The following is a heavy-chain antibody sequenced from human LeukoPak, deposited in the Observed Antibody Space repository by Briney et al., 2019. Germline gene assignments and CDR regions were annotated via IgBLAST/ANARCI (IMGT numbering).Heavy chain of an antibody. Sequence: ASVKVSCTASGYTFTSYGISWVRQAPGQGLEWMGWISAYNGNTNYAQKLQGRVTMTTDTSTSTAYMELRSLRSDDTAVYYCARDGPSGYDSYYYYYYGMDVRGQGTTVTVSS. J-gene: IGHJ6*02. CDR2: ISAYNGNT. D-gene: IGHD5-12*01. CDR3: ARDGPSGYDSYYYYYYGMDV. CDR1: GYTFTSYG. V-gene: IGHV1-18*01.